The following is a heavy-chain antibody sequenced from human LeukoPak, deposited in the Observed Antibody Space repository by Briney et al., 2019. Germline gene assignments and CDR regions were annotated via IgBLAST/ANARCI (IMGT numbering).Heavy chain of an antibody. Sequence: ASVKVSCKASGYTFTSYYMHWVRQAPGQGLEWMGWISAYNGNTNYAQKLQGRVTMTTDTSTSTAYMELRSLRSDDTAVYYCARDLRIVVVAGDYYYGMDVWGQGTTVTVSS. CDR3: ARDLRIVVVAGDYYYGMDV. V-gene: IGHV1-18*04. CDR1: GYTFTSYY. D-gene: IGHD2-15*01. CDR2: ISAYNGNT. J-gene: IGHJ6*02.